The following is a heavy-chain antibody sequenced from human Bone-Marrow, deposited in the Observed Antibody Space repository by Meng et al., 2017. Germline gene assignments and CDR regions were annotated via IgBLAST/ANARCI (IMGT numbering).Heavy chain of an antibody. Sequence: EFLKISCAASGSTVSSNYMCWVRQAPGKVQEWVSVLFSNGTTYYAESVKGRFTISRHNSENTLYLQMNGLRIDDTAIYYCATATYSKGWTAERDYWGQGTLVTVSS. CDR3: ATATYSKGWTAERDY. CDR1: GSTVSSNY. V-gene: IGHV3-53*04. D-gene: IGHD6-19*01. J-gene: IGHJ4*02. CDR2: LFSNGTT.